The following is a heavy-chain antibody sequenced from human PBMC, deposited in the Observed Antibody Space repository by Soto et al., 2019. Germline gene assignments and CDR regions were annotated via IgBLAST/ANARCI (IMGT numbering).Heavy chain of an antibody. V-gene: IGHV5-51*01. CDR3: ARRVQTYGSSGYPTNWFDP. D-gene: IGHD3-22*01. J-gene: IGHJ5*02. Sequence: GESLKISCKGSGYSFTSYWIGWVRQMPGKGLEWMGIIYPGDSDTRYSPSFQGQVTISADKSISTAYLQWSSLKASDTAMYHCARRVQTYGSSGYPTNWFDPWGQGTLVTVSS. CDR2: IYPGDSDT. CDR1: GYSFTSYW.